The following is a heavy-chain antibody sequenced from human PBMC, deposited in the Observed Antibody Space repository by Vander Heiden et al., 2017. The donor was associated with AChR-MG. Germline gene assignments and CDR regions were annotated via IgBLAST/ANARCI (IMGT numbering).Heavy chain of an antibody. V-gene: IGHV3-23*01. CDR3: AKGDRMVATRFYHDF. CDR2: ISGGGGGT. Sequence: EVQLLESGGGLVQPGGSLRLSCAASRFTFRSYAMSWLRQPPGKGLEWVSAISGGGGGTYYADSVKGRFTISRDNSNNTLYLQIHSLRAEDTALYYCAKGDRMVATRFYHDFWGQGTLVTVSS. CDR1: RFTFRSYA. J-gene: IGHJ4*02. D-gene: IGHD2-8*01.